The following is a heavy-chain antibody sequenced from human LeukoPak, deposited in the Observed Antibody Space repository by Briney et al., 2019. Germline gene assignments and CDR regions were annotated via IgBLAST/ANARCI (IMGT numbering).Heavy chain of an antibody. CDR2: IGSDGTKK. V-gene: IGHV3-30*04. CDR1: GFIFSDHP. D-gene: IGHD5/OR15-5a*01. Sequence: GGSLRVSCVASGFIFSDHPFHWVRQSPDKGLEWGALIGSDGTKKYYADSVQGRFTVSRENSKNTLFLQMNTLRADDTAVYFCARQMTSTRLFDSWGQGTLVTVS. CDR3: ARQMTSTRLFDS. J-gene: IGHJ4*02.